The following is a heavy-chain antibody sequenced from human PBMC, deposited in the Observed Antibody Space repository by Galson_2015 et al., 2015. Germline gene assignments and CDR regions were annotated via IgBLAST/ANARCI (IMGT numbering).Heavy chain of an antibody. CDR1: GYTFTTYG. D-gene: IGHD3-10*01. V-gene: IGHV1-18*04. Sequence: SVKVSCKASGYTFTTYGINWVRQAPGQGLEWMGWISTYNGNTNYVQKLQGRVTMTADTSTSTAYMELRSLRSDDTAVYYCARDYGSGRNWFDPWGQGTLVTVSS. J-gene: IGHJ5*02. CDR3: ARDYGSGRNWFDP. CDR2: ISTYNGNT.